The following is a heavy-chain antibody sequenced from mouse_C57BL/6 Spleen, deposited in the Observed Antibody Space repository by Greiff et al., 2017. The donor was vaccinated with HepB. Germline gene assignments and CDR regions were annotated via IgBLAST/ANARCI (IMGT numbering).Heavy chain of an antibody. V-gene: IGHV5-4*03. CDR3: ARAWDAFDY. J-gene: IGHJ2*01. Sequence: DVKLVESGGGLVKPGGSLKLSCAASGFTFSSYAMSWVRQTPEKRLEWVATISDGGSYTYYPDNVKGRFTISRDNAKNNLYLQMSHLKSEDTAMYYCARAWDAFDYWGQGTTLTVSS. D-gene: IGHD4-1*01. CDR2: ISDGGSYT. CDR1: GFTFSSYA.